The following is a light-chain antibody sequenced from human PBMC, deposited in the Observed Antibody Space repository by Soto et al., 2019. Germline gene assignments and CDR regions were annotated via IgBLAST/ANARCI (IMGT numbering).Light chain of an antibody. CDR3: SSYTSGSAPFV. CDR2: EVS. V-gene: IGLV2-14*01. Sequence: QSALTQPASVSGSPGQSITISCTGTSSDVGSYNYVSWYQQHPGKAPKLMIYEVSNRPSAVSNRFSGSKSGNTASLTISGLHTEDEADYYCSSYTSGSAPFVFGTGTKLTVL. J-gene: IGLJ1*01. CDR1: SSDVGSYNY.